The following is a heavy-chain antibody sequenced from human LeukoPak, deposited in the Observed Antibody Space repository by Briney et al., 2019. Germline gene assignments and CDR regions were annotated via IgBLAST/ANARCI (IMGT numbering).Heavy chain of an antibody. CDR1: GGSISSSSYY. CDR2: IYSSGST. J-gene: IGHJ3*02. V-gene: IGHV4-61*01. Sequence: PSETLSLTCTVSGGSISSSSYYWSWIRQPPGKGLECIGYIYSSGSTNYNPSLKSRVTISVDTSKNQFSLKLSSVTAADTAVYYCARARNYYDSSGFYYEGDAFDIWGQGTMVTVSS. D-gene: IGHD3-22*01. CDR3: ARARNYYDSSGFYYEGDAFDI.